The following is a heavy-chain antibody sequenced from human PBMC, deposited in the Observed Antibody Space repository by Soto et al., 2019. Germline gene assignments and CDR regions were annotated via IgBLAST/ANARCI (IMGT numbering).Heavy chain of an antibody. CDR1: GASISSYY. D-gene: IGHD2-15*01. CDR3: SRDISYSGYFSVGTCVRGDF. Sequence: QVQLMESGPGLVKPSETLSLTCTVSGASISSYYWSWIRQPAGKGLERIGRVYVTGSTFYNTSLKSLVSMSVDTSKNQFSLRLSSVTAAVTAVYYCSRDISYSGYFSVGTCVRGDFWGHGTRVTVSS. J-gene: IGHJ4*01. CDR2: VYVTGST. V-gene: IGHV4-4*07.